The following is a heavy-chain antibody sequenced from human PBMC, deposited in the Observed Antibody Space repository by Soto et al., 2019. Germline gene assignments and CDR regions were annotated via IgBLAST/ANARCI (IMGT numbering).Heavy chain of an antibody. Sequence: PGGSLRLSCAASGFTFSDYYMSWIRQAPGKGLEWVSYISSSSSYTNYADSVKGRFTISRDNAKNSLYLQMNSLRAEDTAVYYCARDLVYRYAEDSSGYLPGGFDYWGQGTLVTVSS. J-gene: IGHJ4*02. CDR3: ARDLVYRYAEDSSGYLPGGFDY. CDR2: ISSSSSYT. D-gene: IGHD3-22*01. CDR1: GFTFSDYY. V-gene: IGHV3-11*06.